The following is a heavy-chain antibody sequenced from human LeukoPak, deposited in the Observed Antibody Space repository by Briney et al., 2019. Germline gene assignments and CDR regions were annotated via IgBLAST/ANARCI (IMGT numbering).Heavy chain of an antibody. J-gene: IGHJ4*02. CDR2: IRSKADNYAT. CDR1: GFTLIGSP. CDR3: TQSNY. V-gene: IGHV3-73*01. Sequence: GGSWRLSGAALGFTLIGSPILGVGRASGKGLEWVGRIRSKADNYATAYAASVQGRCTISRDDSKSTAYLQLNSLKTEDTAVYYCTQSNYWGQGALVTVSS.